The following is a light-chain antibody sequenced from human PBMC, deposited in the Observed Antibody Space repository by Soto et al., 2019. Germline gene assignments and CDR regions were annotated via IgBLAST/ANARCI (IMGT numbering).Light chain of an antibody. CDR1: HHVATN. Sequence: EIVMTQSPVTLSVSPGERATLSCRASHHVATNLAWYQQKPGQPPRLLIYGASTWATGVSARFSGSGSGTEFTLTISSLQSDDFAVYYCQQYTARPPWTFGQGTRV. V-gene: IGKV3-15*01. J-gene: IGKJ1*01. CDR3: QQYTARPPWT. CDR2: GAS.